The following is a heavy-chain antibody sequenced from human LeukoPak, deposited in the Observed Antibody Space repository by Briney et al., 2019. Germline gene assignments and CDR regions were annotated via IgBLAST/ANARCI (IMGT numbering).Heavy chain of an antibody. CDR2: IYYSGTT. CDR3: ARDTGGYFFDH. V-gene: IGHV4-59*01. D-gene: IGHD1-14*01. J-gene: IGHJ4*02. Sequence: SETLSLTCTVSGGSIRSYYWNWIRQPPGKGLEWIGYIYYSGTTNCNPSLRSRVTMSVDTSKNQFSLKLSSVTAADTAVYYCARDTGGYFFDHWGQGTLVTVSS. CDR1: GGSIRSYY.